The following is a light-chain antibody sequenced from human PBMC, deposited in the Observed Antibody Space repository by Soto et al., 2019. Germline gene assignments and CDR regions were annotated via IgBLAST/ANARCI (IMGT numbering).Light chain of an antibody. CDR1: SSDVGSYNL. J-gene: IGLJ3*02. CDR3: CSYAGSSTPWV. V-gene: IGLV2-23*01. Sequence: QSALTQPASVSGSPGQSITISCTGTSSDVGSYNLVSWYQQHPGKAPKLMIYEGNKRPSGVSNRFSGSKSGNTASLTISGLQAEDEADYYCCSYAGSSTPWVFGGGTKVTVL. CDR2: EGN.